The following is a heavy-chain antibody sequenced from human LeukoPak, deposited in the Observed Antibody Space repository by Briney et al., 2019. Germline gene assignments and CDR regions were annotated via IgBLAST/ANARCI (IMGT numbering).Heavy chain of an antibody. CDR2: IWYDGSDE. V-gene: IGHV3-33*01. CDR1: GFTFSSHG. Sequence: VGSLRLSCAASGFTFSSHGMHWVRQAPGKGLEWGSLIWYDGSDEYYADSVKGRFTISRDNSKNTLYLQMNSLRAEDTAVYYCARDGGYHSSGPFDYWGQGTLVTVSS. J-gene: IGHJ4*02. CDR3: ARDGGYHSSGPFDY. D-gene: IGHD3-22*01.